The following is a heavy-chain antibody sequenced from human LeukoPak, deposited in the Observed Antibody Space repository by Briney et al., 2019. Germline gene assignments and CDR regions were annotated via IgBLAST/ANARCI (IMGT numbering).Heavy chain of an antibody. CDR3: ARTMVRGVMVLYYYYGMDV. V-gene: IGHV1-18*01. J-gene: IGHJ6*02. D-gene: IGHD3-10*01. CDR2: ISAYNGNT. CDR1: GYTFTSYG. Sequence: ASVKVSCKASGYTFTSYGISWVRQAPGQGLEWMGRISAYNGNTNYAQKLQGRVTMTTDTSTSTAYMELSSLRSEETAVYYCARTMVRGVMVLYYYYGMDVWGQGTTVTVSS.